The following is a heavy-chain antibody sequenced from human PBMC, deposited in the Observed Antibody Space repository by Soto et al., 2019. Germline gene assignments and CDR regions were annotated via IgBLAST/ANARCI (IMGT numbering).Heavy chain of an antibody. D-gene: IGHD2-2*01. CDR3: ASSSGGYCSSTSCYGEGLLSYYYYGMDV. Sequence: GGSLRLSCAASGFTFSNAWINWVRQAPGKGLEWVGRVKSKTHGCNKYYADSVKGRFTISRDNSKNTLYLQMNSLRAEDTAVYYCASSSGGYCSSTSCYGEGLLSYYYYGMDVWGQGTTVTVSS. V-gene: IGHV3-15*07. CDR1: GFTFSNAW. J-gene: IGHJ6*02. CDR2: VKSKTHGCNK.